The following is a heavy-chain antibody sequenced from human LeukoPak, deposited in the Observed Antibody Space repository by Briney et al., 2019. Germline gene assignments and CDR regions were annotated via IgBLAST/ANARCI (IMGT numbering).Heavy chain of an antibody. V-gene: IGHV3-33*01. D-gene: IGHD3-3*01. CDR3: ARFVEVGY. J-gene: IGHJ4*02. Sequence: GGSLRLSCVASGFTFSNYGMHWVRQAPGKGLEWVAYIWYDGSNKYYTDSVKGRFTISRDNAENSLYLQMNSLRVEDTAVYYCARFVEVGYWGQGTLVTVSS. CDR1: GFTFSNYG. CDR2: IWYDGSNK.